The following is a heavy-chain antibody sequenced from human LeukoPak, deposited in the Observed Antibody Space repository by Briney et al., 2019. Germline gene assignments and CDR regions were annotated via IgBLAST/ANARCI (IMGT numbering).Heavy chain of an antibody. CDR3: AGAYYSSRWYLDY. D-gene: IGHD6-13*01. Sequence: SETLSLTCTVSGGSISSYYWSWIRQPPGKGLEWIGYIYYSGSTNYNPSLKSRVTISVDTSKNQFSLKLSSVTAADTAVYYCAGAYYSSRWYLDYWGQGTLVTVS. CDR1: GGSISSYY. J-gene: IGHJ4*02. CDR2: IYYSGST. V-gene: IGHV4-59*01.